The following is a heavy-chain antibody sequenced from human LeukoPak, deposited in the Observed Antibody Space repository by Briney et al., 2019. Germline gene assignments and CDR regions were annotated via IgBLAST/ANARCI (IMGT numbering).Heavy chain of an antibody. CDR1: GGSISSDY. CDR3: ARHFYSSGWYEDY. D-gene: IGHD6-19*01. Sequence: SETLSLTCIVSGGSISSDYWSWIRQPPGKGLVWIGYIYYSGSTNYNPSLKSRVTISVDTSKNQFSLKLSSVTAADTAVYYCARHFYSSGWYEDYWGQGTLVTVSS. V-gene: IGHV4-59*08. CDR2: IYYSGST. J-gene: IGHJ4*02.